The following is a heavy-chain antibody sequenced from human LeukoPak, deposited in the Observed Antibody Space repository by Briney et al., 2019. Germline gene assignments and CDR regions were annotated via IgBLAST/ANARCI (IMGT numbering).Heavy chain of an antibody. D-gene: IGHD6-6*01. J-gene: IGHJ4*02. CDR1: GGSISSYY. Sequence: PSETLSLTCTVSGGSISSYYWSWIRKPPGKGLEWMGYIYYSGSTNYNPSLKSRVTISVDTSKNQFSLKLSSVTAADTAVYYCARDSKGSSALDYWGQGTLVTVSS. CDR2: IYYSGST. CDR3: ARDSKGSSALDY. V-gene: IGHV4-59*01.